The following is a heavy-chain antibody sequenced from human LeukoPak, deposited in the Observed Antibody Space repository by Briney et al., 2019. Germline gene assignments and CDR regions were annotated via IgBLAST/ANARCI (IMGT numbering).Heavy chain of an antibody. J-gene: IGHJ4*02. V-gene: IGHV1-2*02. Sequence: GASVKVSCKASGYTFTGYYMHWVRQAPGQGVEWMGWINPNSGGTNYAQKFQGSVTMTRDTSISTAYMELSRLRSDDTAVYYCARELYSGSYFDYWGQGTLVTVSS. D-gene: IGHD1-26*01. CDR1: GYTFTGYY. CDR3: ARELYSGSYFDY. CDR2: INPNSGGT.